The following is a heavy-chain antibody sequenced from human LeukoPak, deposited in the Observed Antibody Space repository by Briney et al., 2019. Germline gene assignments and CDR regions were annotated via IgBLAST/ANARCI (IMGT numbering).Heavy chain of an antibody. CDR3: ARALKPGYCSGGSCHAGY. Sequence: PGGSLRLSCAASGFIFSDYYMSWIRQAPGEGLEWVLYISSTGSNVYYADSVKGRFTISRDNAKNSLYLQMNSLRDEDTAVYYCARALKPGYCSGGSCHAGYWGQGTLVTVSS. J-gene: IGHJ4*02. CDR2: ISSTGSNV. V-gene: IGHV3-11*01. CDR1: GFIFSDYY. D-gene: IGHD2-15*01.